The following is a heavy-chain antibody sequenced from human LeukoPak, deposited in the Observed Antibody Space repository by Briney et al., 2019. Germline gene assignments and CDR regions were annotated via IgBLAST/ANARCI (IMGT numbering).Heavy chain of an antibody. CDR2: ISSSSSYI. J-gene: IGHJ4*02. CDR1: GFTFSNYN. V-gene: IGHV3-21*01. Sequence: GGSLRLSCAASGFTFSNYNMNWVRQAPGKGLEWVSSISSSSSYIYYAGSVKGRFAISRDNSKNSLYLQMNSLRAEDTAVYYCAIDYGDYVRGFDYCGQGTLVTVSS. D-gene: IGHD4-17*01. CDR3: AIDYGDYVRGFDY.